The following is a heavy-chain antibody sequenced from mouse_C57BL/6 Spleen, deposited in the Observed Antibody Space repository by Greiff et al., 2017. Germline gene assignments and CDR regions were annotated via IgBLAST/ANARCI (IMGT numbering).Heavy chain of an antibody. D-gene: IGHD1-1*01. J-gene: IGHJ2*01. CDR1: GYTFTSYG. Sequence: VQVVESGAELARPGASVKLSCKASGYTFTSYGISWVKQRTGQGLEWIGEIYPRSGNTYYNEKFKGKATLTADKSSSTAYMELRSLTSEDSAVYFCARWGITTVVAHFDYWGQGTTLTVSS. CDR3: ARWGITTVVAHFDY. CDR2: IYPRSGNT. V-gene: IGHV1-81*01.